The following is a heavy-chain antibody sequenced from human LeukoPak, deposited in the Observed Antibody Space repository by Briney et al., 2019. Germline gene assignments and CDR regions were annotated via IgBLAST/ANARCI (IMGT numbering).Heavy chain of an antibody. CDR3: AREVGTPQAFDI. CDR1: GFTFSSFS. Sequence: GGSLRLSCAASGFTFSSFSMNWVRQAPGKGLEWVSYISSSGTIYYADSVKGRFTISRDNAKNSLYLQMNSLKAEDTAIYYCAREVGTPQAFDIWGQGTMVTVSS. D-gene: IGHD1-26*01. CDR2: ISSSGTI. V-gene: IGHV3-48*01. J-gene: IGHJ3*02.